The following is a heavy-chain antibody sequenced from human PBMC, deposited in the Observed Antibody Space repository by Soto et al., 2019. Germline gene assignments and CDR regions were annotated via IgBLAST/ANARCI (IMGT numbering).Heavy chain of an antibody. CDR3: ARLAYSTAWPDY. D-gene: IGHD2-21*01. J-gene: IGHJ4*02. Sequence: SETLSLTCAVSGDSISSNNWWSWVRQPPGKGLEWIGEISHSGSTNYNPSLKSRVTISVDRSKMQFSLELKSVTAADPAMYYCARLAYSTAWPDYWGQGTLVT. CDR1: GDSISSNNW. CDR2: ISHSGST. V-gene: IGHV4-4*02.